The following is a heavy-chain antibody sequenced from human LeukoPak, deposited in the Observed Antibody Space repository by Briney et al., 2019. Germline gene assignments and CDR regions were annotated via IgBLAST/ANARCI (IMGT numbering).Heavy chain of an antibody. V-gene: IGHV1-46*01. D-gene: IGHD5-18*01. Sequence: GASVKVSCKASGYIFSDYYMHWVRQAPRQGLEWMGIIKPSGGSTTYAQKFQGRVTMTRDTSTSTVYMELSSLRSEDTAVYYCARDDSTSGFSSGYIYGHFDYWGQGTLVTVSS. CDR2: IKPSGGST. J-gene: IGHJ4*02. CDR1: GYIFSDYY. CDR3: ARDDSTSGFSSGYIYGHFDY.